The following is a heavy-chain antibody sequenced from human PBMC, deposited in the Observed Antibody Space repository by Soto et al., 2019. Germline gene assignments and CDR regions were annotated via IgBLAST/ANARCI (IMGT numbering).Heavy chain of an antibody. CDR1: GFTFSSYA. J-gene: IGHJ4*02. Sequence: GGSLRLSCAASGFTFSSYAMSWVRQAPGKGLEWVSAISGSGGSTYYADSVKGRFTIPRDNSKNTLYLQMNSLRAEDTAVYYCAKGYSLRPEPWDYWGQGTLVTVSS. CDR2: ISGSGGST. V-gene: IGHV3-23*01. D-gene: IGHD4-17*01. CDR3: AKGYSLRPEPWDY.